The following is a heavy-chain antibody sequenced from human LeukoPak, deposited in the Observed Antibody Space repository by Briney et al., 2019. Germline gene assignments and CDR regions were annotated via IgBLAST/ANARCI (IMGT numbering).Heavy chain of an antibody. V-gene: IGHV1-18*01. CDR3: AKSIKVALSGAYFDP. CDR1: GYTFSNSG. CDR2: ISAYNGNA. J-gene: IGHJ5*02. Sequence: ASVKVSCKASGYTFSNSGVSWLRQAPGQGLEWMRWISAYNGNANYAQKFQDRVAMTTDTSTNTAYMELRSLRSDDTAVYYCAKSIKVALSGAYFDPWGQGTLVTVSS. D-gene: IGHD6-19*01.